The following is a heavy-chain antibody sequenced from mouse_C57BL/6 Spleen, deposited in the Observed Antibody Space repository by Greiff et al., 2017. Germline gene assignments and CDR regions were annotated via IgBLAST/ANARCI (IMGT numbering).Heavy chain of an antibody. D-gene: IGHD2-4*01. CDR3: AREDYDYFDY. CDR1: GFTFSDYG. J-gene: IGHJ2*01. V-gene: IGHV5-17*01. CDR2: ISSGSSTI. Sequence: EVKLVESGGGLVKPGGSLKLSCAASGFTFSDYGMHWVRQAPEKGLEWVAYISSGSSTIYYADTVKGRFTISRDNAKNTLFLQMTSLRSEATAMYYCAREDYDYFDYWGQGTTLTVSS.